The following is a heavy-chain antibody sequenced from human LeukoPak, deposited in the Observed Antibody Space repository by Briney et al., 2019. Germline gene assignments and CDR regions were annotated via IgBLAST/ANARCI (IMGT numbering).Heavy chain of an antibody. CDR1: GFSFSSYW. D-gene: IGHD3-10*01. V-gene: IGHV3-7*01. Sequence: PGGSLRLSCAPSGFSFSSYWMAWVRQAPGKGLERGGNIKQDGSEQYYVDSLQGRFTISRDNAKNSLYLQMNSLRVEDTAVYYCARDRPPMVRGVMGIDYWGQGTLVTVSS. CDR2: IKQDGSEQ. CDR3: ARDRPPMVRGVMGIDY. J-gene: IGHJ4*02.